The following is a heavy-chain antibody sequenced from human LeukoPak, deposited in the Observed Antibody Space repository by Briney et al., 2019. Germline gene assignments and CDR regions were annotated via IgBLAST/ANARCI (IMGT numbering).Heavy chain of an antibody. D-gene: IGHD4-17*01. CDR1: GFTFSSYS. Sequence: PGGSLRLSCAASGFTFSSYSMNWVRQAPGKGLEWVSAISGSGGSTYYADSVKGRFTISRDNSKNTLYLQMNSLRAEDTAVYYCAKGGGTPLRHFDYWGQGTLVTVSS. J-gene: IGHJ4*02. CDR3: AKGGGTPLRHFDY. CDR2: ISGSGGST. V-gene: IGHV3-23*01.